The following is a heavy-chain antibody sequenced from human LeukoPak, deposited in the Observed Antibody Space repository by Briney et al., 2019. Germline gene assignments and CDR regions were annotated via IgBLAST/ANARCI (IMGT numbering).Heavy chain of an antibody. CDR1: GGSFSGYY. V-gene: IGHV4-34*01. D-gene: IGHD1-26*01. Sequence: RASETLSLTCAVYGGSFSGYYWSWIRQPPGKGLEWIGEINHSGSTNYNPSLKSRVTISVDTSKNQFFLKLNSVTAADTAVYYCARGRPYSGGYHLDYWGQGTLVTVSA. CDR3: ARGRPYSGGYHLDY. CDR2: INHSGST. J-gene: IGHJ4*02.